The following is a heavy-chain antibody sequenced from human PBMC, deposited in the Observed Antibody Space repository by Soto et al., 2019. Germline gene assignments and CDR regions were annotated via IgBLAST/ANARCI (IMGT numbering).Heavy chain of an antibody. CDR2: IYHSGST. CDR3: ARAIDIVATISGYYFDY. D-gene: IGHD5-12*01. V-gene: IGHV4-30-2*01. J-gene: IGHJ4*02. CDR1: GGSISSGGYS. Sequence: PSETLSLTCAVSGGSISSGGYSWSWIRQPPGKGLEWIGYIYHSGSTYYNPSLKSRVTISVDRSKNQFSLKLSSVTAADTAVYYCARAIDIVATISGYYFDYWGQGTLVTVSS.